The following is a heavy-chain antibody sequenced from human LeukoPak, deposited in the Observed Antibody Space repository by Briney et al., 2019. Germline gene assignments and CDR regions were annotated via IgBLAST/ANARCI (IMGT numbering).Heavy chain of an antibody. D-gene: IGHD6-19*01. CDR3: ARRGSGWYYFDY. CDR2: IYYSRST. J-gene: IGHJ4*02. CDR1: GCSISSSSYY. V-gene: IGHV4-39*01. Sequence: SETLSLTCTLSGCSISSSSYYSGWIRQPPGKGLEWSGSIYYSRSTYYNPSLKSRVTISVDTSKNQFSLKLSSVTAADTAVYYCARRGSGWYYFDYWGQGNLVSVSS.